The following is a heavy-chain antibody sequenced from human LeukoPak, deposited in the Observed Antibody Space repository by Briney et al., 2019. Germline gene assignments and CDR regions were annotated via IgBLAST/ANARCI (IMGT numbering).Heavy chain of an antibody. J-gene: IGHJ3*02. CDR2: MNPNSGNT. Sequence: ASVKVSCKASGYTFSSYDINWVRQATGQGLEWMGWMNPNSGNTGYTQKFQGRVTITRNTLISTAYMELSSLTSEDTAVYYCARRLGLRWDLQAFDIWGQGTMVTVSS. D-gene: IGHD4-23*01. V-gene: IGHV1-8*03. CDR1: GYTFSSYD. CDR3: ARRLGLRWDLQAFDI.